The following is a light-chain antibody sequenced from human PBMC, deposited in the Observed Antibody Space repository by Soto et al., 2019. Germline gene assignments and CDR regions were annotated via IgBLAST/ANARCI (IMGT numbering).Light chain of an antibody. CDR1: QSVSSSY. Sequence: GERATLSCRASQSVSSSYLAWYQQKPGQAPRLLIYGASSRATGIPDRFSGSGSGTDFTLTISRLEPEDFAVYYCQQYGSSPQTFGQGTKVDIK. CDR3: QQYGSSPQT. V-gene: IGKV3-20*01. CDR2: GAS. J-gene: IGKJ1*01.